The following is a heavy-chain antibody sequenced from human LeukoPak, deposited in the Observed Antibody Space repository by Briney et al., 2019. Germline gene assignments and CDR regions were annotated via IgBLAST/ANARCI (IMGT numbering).Heavy chain of an antibody. CDR3: ARISVEDRTAYDMDV. Sequence: GASVKVSCKASGYTFTDYYMHWVRQAPGQGLEWMGWINPNSGGTKYAQNFQGRVTMTRDTSISTAYMDLSRLRSDDTAVYYCARISVEDRTAYDMDVWGPGTTVTVSS. V-gene: IGHV1-2*02. J-gene: IGHJ6*02. CDR2: INPNSGGT. CDR1: GYTFTDYY.